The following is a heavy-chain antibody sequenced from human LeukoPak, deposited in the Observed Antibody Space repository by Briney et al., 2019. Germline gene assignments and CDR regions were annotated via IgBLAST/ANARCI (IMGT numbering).Heavy chain of an antibody. CDR1: GGSISSGSYY. J-gene: IGHJ4*02. CDR3: ASSFRGGGLFDY. V-gene: IGHV4-61*02. CDR2: IYTSGST. Sequence: SETLSLTCTVSGGSISSGSYYWSWIRQPAGKGLERIGRIYTSGSTNYNPSLKSRVTISVDTSKNQFSLKLSSVTAADTAVYYCASSFRGGGLFDYWGQGTLVTVSS. D-gene: IGHD3-16*01.